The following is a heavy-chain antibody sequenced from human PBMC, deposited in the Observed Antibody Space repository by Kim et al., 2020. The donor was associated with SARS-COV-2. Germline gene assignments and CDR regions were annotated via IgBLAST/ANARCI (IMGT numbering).Heavy chain of an antibody. CDR1: GGSFSGYH. J-gene: IGHJ4*02. CDR3: ARAGRQGLVRPIFYYFHY. CDR2: NNHSGST. V-gene: IGHV4-34*01. D-gene: IGHD6-19*01. Sequence: SETLSLTCAVYGGSFSGYHWSWIRQPPGKGLEGIGENNHSGSTNYNPSLKSRVTITVDTSKNQFSLTLSSVTAADTAVYYWARAGRQGLVRPIFYYFHYWRQGTRVTVSS.